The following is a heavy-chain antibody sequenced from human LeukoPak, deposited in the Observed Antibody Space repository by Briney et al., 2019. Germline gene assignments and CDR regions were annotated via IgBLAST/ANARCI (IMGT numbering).Heavy chain of an antibody. V-gene: IGHV4-59*08. CDR2: IYGSGNT. CDR1: GGSISGWY. D-gene: IGHD6-13*01. Sequence: SETLSLTCTVSGGSISGWYWSWIRQPPGKGLEWIGYIYGSGNTNYNPSLKSRVTISVDTSKNQFSLKLSSVTAADTAVYYCASRPNIAAAGTDIDYWGQGTRVTVSS. J-gene: IGHJ4*02. CDR3: ASRPNIAAAGTDIDY.